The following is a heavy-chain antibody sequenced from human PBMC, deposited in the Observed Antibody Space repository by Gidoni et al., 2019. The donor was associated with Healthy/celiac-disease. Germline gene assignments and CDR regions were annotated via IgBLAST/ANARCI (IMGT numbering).Heavy chain of an antibody. D-gene: IGHD3-16*01. V-gene: IGHV3-23*01. J-gene: IGHJ4*02. Sequence: EVQLLESGGGLVQPGGSLRLSCAASGFTFISYAMVWVRQAPGKGLGGVSAISGSGGSTYYADSVKGRFTISRDKSKNTLYLQMNSLRAEDTAVYYCAKDKGANYWGQGTLVTVSS. CDR3: AKDKGANY. CDR2: ISGSGGST. CDR1: GFTFISYA.